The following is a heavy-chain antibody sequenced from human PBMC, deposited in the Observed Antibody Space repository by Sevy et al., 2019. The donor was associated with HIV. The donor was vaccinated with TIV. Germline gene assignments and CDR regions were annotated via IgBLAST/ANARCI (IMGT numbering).Heavy chain of an antibody. J-gene: IGHJ6*02. D-gene: IGHD3-3*01. CDR3: ATAPTDFWTGGMAV. CDR1: GYAFTGYY. CDR2: INPISGGT. Sequence: ASVKVSCKASGYAFTGYYIHWVRQAPGQGLEWMGRINPISGGTDDSQKFQGRVTMTRDTSISTAYMDVSRLTSDDTAVYYCATAPTDFWTGGMAVWGQGTVVTVSS. V-gene: IGHV1-2*06.